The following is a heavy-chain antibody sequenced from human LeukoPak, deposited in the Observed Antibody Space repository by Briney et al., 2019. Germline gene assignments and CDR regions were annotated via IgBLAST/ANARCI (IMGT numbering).Heavy chain of an antibody. V-gene: IGHV4-59*01. J-gene: IGHJ4*02. Sequence: SETLSLTCTVSGGSIKNYYWTWIRQAPGKGLEWIGYISDIGRTNYNPSLKSRVTISVHTSKNQFSLKLTSVTAADTAVYYCARNQLGSGWHSSAYCGPGTLVTVSS. CDR1: GGSIKNYY. D-gene: IGHD6-19*01. CDR3: ARNQLGSGWHSSAY. CDR2: ISDIGRT.